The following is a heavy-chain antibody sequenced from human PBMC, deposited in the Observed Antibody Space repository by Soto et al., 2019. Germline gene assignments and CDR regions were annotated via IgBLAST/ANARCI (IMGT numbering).Heavy chain of an antibody. CDR2: ISWNSGSI. V-gene: IGHV3-9*01. CDR3: AKTDHMDV. J-gene: IGHJ6*02. CDR1: GFTFDDYA. Sequence: SLRLSCAASGFTFDDYAMHWVRQAPGKGLEWVSGISWNSGSIGYADSVKGRFTISRDNAENSLYLQMNSLRAEDTALYYCAKTDHMDVWGQGTTVTVSS.